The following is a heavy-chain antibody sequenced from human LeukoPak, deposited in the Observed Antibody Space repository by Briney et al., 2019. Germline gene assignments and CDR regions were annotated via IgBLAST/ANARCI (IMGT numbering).Heavy chain of an antibody. CDR1: GFTFSSYA. Sequence: PGRSLRLSCAASGFTFSSYAMSWVRQAPGKGLEWVSAISGSGGSTYYADSVKGRFTISRDNSKNTLYLQMNSLRAEDTAVYYCAKGPTYYYGSGSYNYYYYGMDVWGQGTTVTVSS. V-gene: IGHV3-23*01. CDR2: ISGSGGST. CDR3: AKGPTYYYGSGSYNYYYYGMDV. D-gene: IGHD3-10*01. J-gene: IGHJ6*02.